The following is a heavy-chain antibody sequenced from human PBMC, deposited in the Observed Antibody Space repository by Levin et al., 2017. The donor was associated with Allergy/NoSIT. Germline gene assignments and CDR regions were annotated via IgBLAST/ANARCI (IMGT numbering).Heavy chain of an antibody. D-gene: IGHD6-19*01. J-gene: IGHJ4*02. CDR2: FTSRGSST. V-gene: IGHV3-23*01. CDR3: ARDLGVHSSGWYADLDY. Sequence: GGSLRLSCAASGFTFSNYDMSWVRQAPGKGLDWVSTFTSRGSSTYYADSVKGRFTMSRDNSKNTLYLLMNSLGANDTAVYYCARDLGVHSSGWYADLDYWGQGTLVSVSS. CDR1: GFTFSNYD.